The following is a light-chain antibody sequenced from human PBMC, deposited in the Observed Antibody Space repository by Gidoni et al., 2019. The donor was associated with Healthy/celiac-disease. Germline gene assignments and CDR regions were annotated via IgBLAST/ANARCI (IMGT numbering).Light chain of an antibody. CDR1: QSISSY. V-gene: IGKV1-39*01. CDR3: QQSYSTPYT. CDR2: DAS. Sequence: IQMTPSPSSLSASVGDRVTITCRASQSISSYLNWYQQKPGKAPKLLIYDASSLQSGVPSRFSGSGSGTDFTLTISSLQPEDFATYYCQQSYSTPYTFGEXTKLEIK. J-gene: IGKJ2*01.